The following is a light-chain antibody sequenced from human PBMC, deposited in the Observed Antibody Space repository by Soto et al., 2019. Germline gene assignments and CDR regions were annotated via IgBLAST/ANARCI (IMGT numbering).Light chain of an antibody. CDR3: QQYGSSPRT. CDR2: GAS. CDR1: QSVSSSY. V-gene: IGKV3-20*01. Sequence: EIVLTQSPGTLSLSPGERATLSCRASQSVSSSYLAWYQQKPGQAPRLLIYGASSRATGIPDRFSGSGSGTDFPLIISSLEPEDFSVYYCQQYGSSPRTFGQGTKLEIK. J-gene: IGKJ2*01.